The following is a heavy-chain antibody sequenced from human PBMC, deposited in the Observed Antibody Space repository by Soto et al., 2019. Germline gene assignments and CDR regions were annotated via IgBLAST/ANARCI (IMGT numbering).Heavy chain of an antibody. CDR2: ISGSGGST. CDR1: GFTFSSYA. D-gene: IGHD3-10*01. V-gene: IGHV3-23*01. J-gene: IGHJ4*02. Sequence: EVQLLESGGGLVQPGGSLRLSCAASGFTFSSYAMSWVRQAPGKGLEWVSAISGSGGSTYYADSVKGRFTISRDNSKNTLYLQMNILRAEDTAVYYCAKGQGGFGAFDYCGQGTLVTVSS. CDR3: AKGQGGFGAFDY.